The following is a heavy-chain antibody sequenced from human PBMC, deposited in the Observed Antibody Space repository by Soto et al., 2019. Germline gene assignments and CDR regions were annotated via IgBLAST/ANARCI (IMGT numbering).Heavy chain of an antibody. CDR2: INAGNGNT. CDR3: ATNARSYDFWSGYYKIEYFQH. V-gene: IGHV1-3*01. Sequence: GASGKVSCKASGYTFTSYAMHWVRQAPGQRLEWMGWINAGNGNTKYSQKFQGRVTITRDTSASTAYMELSSLRSEDTAVYYCATNARSYDFWSGYYKIEYFQHWGQGTLVTVS. J-gene: IGHJ1*01. CDR1: GYTFTSYA. D-gene: IGHD3-3*01.